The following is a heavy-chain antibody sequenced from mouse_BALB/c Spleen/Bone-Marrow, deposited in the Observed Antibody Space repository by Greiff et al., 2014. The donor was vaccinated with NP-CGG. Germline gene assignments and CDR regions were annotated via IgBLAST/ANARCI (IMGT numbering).Heavy chain of an antibody. J-gene: IGHJ3*01. CDR3: TRFWDEAY. CDR2: INPRNGGT. D-gene: IGHD4-1*01. CDR1: GYTFTNYY. Sequence: QVQLQQPGAELVKPGASVKLSCKASGYTFTNYYMYWVKQRPGQGLEWIGEINPRNGGTNFNEKFKSKATLTVDKFSRTAYMQLSNLTSEDSAVYYCTRFWDEAYWGQGTLVTVSS. V-gene: IGHV1S81*02.